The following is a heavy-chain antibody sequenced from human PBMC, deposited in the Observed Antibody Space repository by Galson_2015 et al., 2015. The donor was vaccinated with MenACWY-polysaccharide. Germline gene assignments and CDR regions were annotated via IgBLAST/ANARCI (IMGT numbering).Heavy chain of an antibody. D-gene: IGHD2-15*01. Sequence: PALVKPTQTLTLTCTLSGFSLRRSGVGVGWIRQPPGKALEWLAVLYLGDREDYRPSLKNKLTITQETSKNQVVLAVTNMDSVDTATYSCTRLMGIQVPANYWGQGILVTVSS. J-gene: IGHJ4*02. CDR3: TRLMGIQVPANY. CDR1: GFSLRRSGVG. CDR2: LYLGDRE. V-gene: IGHV2-5*02.